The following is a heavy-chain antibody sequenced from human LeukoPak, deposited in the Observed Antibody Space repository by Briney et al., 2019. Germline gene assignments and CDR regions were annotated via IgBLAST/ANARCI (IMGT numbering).Heavy chain of an antibody. CDR2: ISYDGSNK. J-gene: IGHJ3*01. CDR3: AKFFTGEYVRAFDV. D-gene: IGHD3-10*02. CDR1: GFTFSSYA. V-gene: IGHV3-30*18. Sequence: GGSLRLSCAASGFTFSSYAMHWVRQAPGKGLEWVAVISYDGSNKYYADSVKGRFTISRDNSKNTLYLQMNSLRAEDTAVYYCAKFFTGEYVRAFDVWGQGTMVTVSS.